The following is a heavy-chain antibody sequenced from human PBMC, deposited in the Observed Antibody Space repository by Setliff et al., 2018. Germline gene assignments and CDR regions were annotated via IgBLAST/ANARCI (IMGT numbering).Heavy chain of an antibody. Sequence: PGGSLRLSCAASGFTFSSYGMHWVRQAPGKGLEWVAVIWYDGSNKYYADSVKGRFTISRDNSKNTLYLQMNSLRAEDTAVYYCAKSGGYCSSTSCYSYYYYMDVWGEGTTVTVSS. CDR1: GFTFSSYG. CDR2: IWYDGSNK. V-gene: IGHV3-33*06. D-gene: IGHD2-2*02. CDR3: AKSGGYCSSTSCYSYYYYMDV. J-gene: IGHJ6*03.